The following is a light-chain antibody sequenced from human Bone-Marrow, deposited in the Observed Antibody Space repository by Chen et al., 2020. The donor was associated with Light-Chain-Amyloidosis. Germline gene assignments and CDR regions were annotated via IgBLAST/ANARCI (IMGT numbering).Light chain of an antibody. Sequence: EIVLTQSPGTLSLSPGEGANLSCRVSQTISSNYLTWYQQKFGQAPRLLIYGSSSRATGIPDRFTGSGSGTDFTLTINRLEPEDVAMYYCQQYGTSPLTFGGGTKVEIK. CDR1: QTISSNY. CDR3: QQYGTSPLT. CDR2: GSS. J-gene: IGKJ4*01. V-gene: IGKV3-20*01.